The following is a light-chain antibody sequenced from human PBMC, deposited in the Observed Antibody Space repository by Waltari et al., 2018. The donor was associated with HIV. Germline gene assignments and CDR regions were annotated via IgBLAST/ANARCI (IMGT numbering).Light chain of an antibody. V-gene: IGLV3-10*01. J-gene: IGLJ2*01. CDR1: ALPKKF. CDR2: EDK. Sequence: SYELTQPPSVSVSPGQTARITCSGDALPKKFAYWYQQKAGQAPALVIYEDKERPSGIPERFSGSRSGTLATLSIRGAQVEDEADYYCYSTDISGYSRVFGGGTKVTVL. CDR3: YSTDISGYSRV.